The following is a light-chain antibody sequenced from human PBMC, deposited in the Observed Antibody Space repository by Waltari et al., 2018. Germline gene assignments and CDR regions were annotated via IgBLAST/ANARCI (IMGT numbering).Light chain of an antibody. J-gene: IGKJ3*01. CDR2: KAS. V-gene: IGKV1-5*03. Sequence: DIQMTKPPPTMSASVGDRVTITCRASQSISSWLAWYQQKPGQAPKLLIYKASSLESGVPSRFSGSGSGTEFTLTISSLQPDDFATYYCQQYTNYPFTFGPGTKVDIK. CDR3: QQYTNYPFT. CDR1: QSISSW.